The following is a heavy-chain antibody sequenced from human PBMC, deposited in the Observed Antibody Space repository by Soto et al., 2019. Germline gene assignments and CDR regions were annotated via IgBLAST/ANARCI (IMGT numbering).Heavy chain of an antibody. Sequence: ASVKVSCKASGYTFTSYYMHWVRQAPGQGLEWMGIINPSGGSTSYAQKFQGRVTMTRDTSTSTVYMELSSLRSEDTAVYYCARSPSYYYDSSGSLDYWGQGTLVTSPQ. D-gene: IGHD3-22*01. V-gene: IGHV1-46*01. CDR1: GYTFTSYY. CDR2: INPSGGST. CDR3: ARSPSYYYDSSGSLDY. J-gene: IGHJ4*02.